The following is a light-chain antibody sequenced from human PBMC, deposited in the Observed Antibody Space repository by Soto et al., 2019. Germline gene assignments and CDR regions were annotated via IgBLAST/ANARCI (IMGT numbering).Light chain of an antibody. J-gene: IGKJ2*01. CDR3: QQSFSFPFT. Sequence: DIQMTQSPSSLSASVGDRVTITCRASQTIIDYLNWYQQQPGKPPNLLIYGASRLQSGVPSRFSGGGSGTQFTLSISSLQPEVFASYYCQQSFSFPFTFGQGTKVEI. V-gene: IGKV1-39*01. CDR2: GAS. CDR1: QTIIDY.